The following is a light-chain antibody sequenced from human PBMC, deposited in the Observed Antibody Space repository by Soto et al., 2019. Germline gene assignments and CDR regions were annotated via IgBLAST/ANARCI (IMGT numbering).Light chain of an antibody. CDR2: DAS. V-gene: IGKV1-33*01. CDR1: QDIGKR. Sequence: DIRMTQSPSSLSASVGDRVTITCQASQDIGKRLNWYQHKPGKAPKVLIYDASYLETGVPSRFSGRGSGTDFTFTISSLQPEDFATYYCQQYDTLLTFGGGTKVE. J-gene: IGKJ4*01. CDR3: QQYDTLLT.